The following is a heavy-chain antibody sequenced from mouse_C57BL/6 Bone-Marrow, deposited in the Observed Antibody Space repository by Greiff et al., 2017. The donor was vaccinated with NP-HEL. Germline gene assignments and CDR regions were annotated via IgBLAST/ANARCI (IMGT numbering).Heavy chain of an antibody. CDR3: ARGPITTVVPSYWYFDV. V-gene: IGHV1-64*01. CDR1: GYTFTSYW. CDR2: IHPNSGST. D-gene: IGHD1-1*01. Sequence: QVHVKQSGAELVKPGASVKLSCKASGYTFTSYWMHWVKQRPGQGLEWIGMIHPNSGSTNYNEKFKSKATLTVDKSSSTAYMQLSSLTSEDSAVYYCARGPITTVVPSYWYFDVWGTGTTVTVSS. J-gene: IGHJ1*03.